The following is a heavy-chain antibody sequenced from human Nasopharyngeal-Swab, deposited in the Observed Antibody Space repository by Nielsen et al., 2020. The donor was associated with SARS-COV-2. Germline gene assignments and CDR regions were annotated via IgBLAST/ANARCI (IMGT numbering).Heavy chain of an antibody. Sequence: GGSLSLSCADSGVTFSSYATHWVRHAPGKGMGWVAVISYDGSNKYYADSVKGRFTISRDNSKNTLYLQMNNLRAEDTAVYYCAGGDMVRGSYGFDYWGQGTLVTVSS. CDR2: ISYDGSNK. D-gene: IGHD3-10*01. V-gene: IGHV3-30*04. J-gene: IGHJ4*02. CDR1: GVTFSSYA. CDR3: AGGDMVRGSYGFDY.